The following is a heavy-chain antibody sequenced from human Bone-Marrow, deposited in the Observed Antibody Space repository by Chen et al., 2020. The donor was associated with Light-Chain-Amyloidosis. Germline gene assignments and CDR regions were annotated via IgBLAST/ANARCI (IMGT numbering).Heavy chain of an antibody. V-gene: IGHV3-53*02. CDR2: IFSGGNT. D-gene: IGHD3-22*01. CDR1: GFTVSSNY. J-gene: IGHJ4*02. CDR3: AGMDRSGYYHFQY. Sequence: EVQLVETGGGLIQPGGSLRLSCAASGFTVSSNYLSWVRQAPGTGLEWVSVIFSGGNTYYADSVKGRFTISRDNSKNTLYLQMNSLRAEDTAVYYCAGMDRSGYYHFQYWGQGTLVTVSS.